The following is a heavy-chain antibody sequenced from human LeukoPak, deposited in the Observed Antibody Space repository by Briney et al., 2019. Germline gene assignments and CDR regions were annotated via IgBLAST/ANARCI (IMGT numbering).Heavy chain of an antibody. J-gene: IGHJ4*02. V-gene: IGHV4-59*01. CDR2: IYYSGSS. CDR3: ARSSRVVYLFDY. CDR1: GGSMNNYY. D-gene: IGHD3-16*01. Sequence: SETLSLTCTVSGGSMNNYYWSWIRLPPGKGLEYIGYIYYSGSSNYNPSLRSRVTILLDTSKNQFSLKLRSVTAADTAVYYCARSSRVVYLFDYWGQGTLVTVSS.